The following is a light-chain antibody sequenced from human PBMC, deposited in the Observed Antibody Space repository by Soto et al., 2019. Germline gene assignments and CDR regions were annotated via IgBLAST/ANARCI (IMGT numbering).Light chain of an antibody. Sequence: EIVMTQSPATLSVSPGERATLSCRASQSVSNNLAWYQQNPGQAPRLLIYGTSTRATGIPARFSGSGSGTEFTLTITSLQSEDFAVYYCQEYNNWPRTFGQGTKVEGK. V-gene: IGKV3-15*01. J-gene: IGKJ1*01. CDR3: QEYNNWPRT. CDR1: QSVSNN. CDR2: GTS.